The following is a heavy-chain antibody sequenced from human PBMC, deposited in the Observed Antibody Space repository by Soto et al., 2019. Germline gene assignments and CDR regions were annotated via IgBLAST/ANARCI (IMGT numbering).Heavy chain of an antibody. CDR3: ARHSNPMKVVVAAQRGFYFDY. D-gene: IGHD2-15*01. J-gene: IGHJ4*02. CDR2: IYYSGST. Sequence: QVQLQESGPGLVKPSETLSLTCTVSGGSISSYYWSWIRQPPGKGLEWIGYIYYSGSTNYNPSLKSRVTISVDTSKNQFSLKLSPVTAADTAVYYCARHSNPMKVVVAAQRGFYFDYWGQGTLVTVSS. V-gene: IGHV4-59*08. CDR1: GGSISSYY.